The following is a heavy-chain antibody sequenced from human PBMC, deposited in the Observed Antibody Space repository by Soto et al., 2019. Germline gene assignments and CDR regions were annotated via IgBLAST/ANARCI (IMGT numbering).Heavy chain of an antibody. CDR2: VSHDGRNT. V-gene: IGHV3-30*18. CDR1: GFTFSDYA. CDR3: AKWKRHPDYYFDY. D-gene: IGHD1-1*01. J-gene: IGHJ4*02. Sequence: GGSLRLSCAASGFTFSDYAMHWVRQAPGKGLEWVAVVSHDGRNTHYADSVKGRFTISRDSSKNTVSLEMTSLRAEDTAVYYCAKWKRHPDYYFDYWGQGTLVTVSS.